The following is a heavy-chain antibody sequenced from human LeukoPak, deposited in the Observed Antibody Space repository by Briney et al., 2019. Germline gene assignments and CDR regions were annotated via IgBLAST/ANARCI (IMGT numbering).Heavy chain of an antibody. J-gene: IGHJ4*02. V-gene: IGHV4-39*01. CDR1: GGSISSNSDY. CDR3: ARRQGAQRWLQLGFDY. CDR2: IYYTGST. Sequence: PSETLSLTCTVSGGSISSNSDYWGWIRQPPGKGLEWIGSIYYTGSTYYNPSLKSRFTISVDTSKNQFSLKLSSVTAADTAVYYCARRQGAQRWLQLGFDYWGQGTLVTVSS. D-gene: IGHD5-12*01.